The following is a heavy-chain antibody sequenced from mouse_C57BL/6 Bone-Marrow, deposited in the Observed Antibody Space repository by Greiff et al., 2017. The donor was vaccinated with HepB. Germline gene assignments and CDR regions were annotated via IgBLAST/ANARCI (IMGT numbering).Heavy chain of an antibody. CDR1: GFTFSDYY. CDR3: ARDYYDGYYYYAMDY. Sequence: DVKLVESEGGLVQPGSSMKLSCTASGFTFSDYYMAWVRQVPEKGLEWVANINYDGSSTYYLDSLKSRFIISRDNAKNILYLQMSSLKSEDTATYYCARDYYDGYYYYAMDYWGQGTSVTVSS. V-gene: IGHV5-16*01. J-gene: IGHJ4*01. D-gene: IGHD2-3*01. CDR2: INYDGSST.